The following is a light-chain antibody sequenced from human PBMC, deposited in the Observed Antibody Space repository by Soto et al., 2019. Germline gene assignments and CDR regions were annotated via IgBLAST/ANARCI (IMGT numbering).Light chain of an antibody. Sequence: SALTQPASVSGSPGQSITLSCTGTSSDVGGYNFVSWYQQYPGKAPKLMIYDVTNRPSGVSNRFSGSKSGNTASLTISGLQAEDEADYYCSSYARSNTLLFGGGTKLTVL. CDR3: SSYARSNTLL. J-gene: IGLJ2*01. CDR2: DVT. V-gene: IGLV2-14*03. CDR1: SSDVGGYNF.